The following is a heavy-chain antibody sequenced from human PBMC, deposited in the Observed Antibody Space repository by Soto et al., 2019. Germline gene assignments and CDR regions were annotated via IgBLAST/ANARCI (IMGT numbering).Heavy chain of an antibody. V-gene: IGHV1-18*01. J-gene: IGHJ5*02. D-gene: IGHD3-3*01. CDR2: ISAYNGNT. Sequence: ASVKVSCKASGYTFTSCCISWVRHAPGQGLEWMGWISAYNGNTNYAQKLQGRVTMTTDTSTSTAYMELRSLRSDDTAVYYCARVDDFWSGYYKNWFDPWGQGTLVTVSS. CDR1: GYTFTSCC. CDR3: ARVDDFWSGYYKNWFDP.